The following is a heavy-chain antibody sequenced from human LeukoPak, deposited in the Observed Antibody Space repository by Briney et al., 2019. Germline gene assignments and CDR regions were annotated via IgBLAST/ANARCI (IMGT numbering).Heavy chain of an antibody. CDR2: IYSGGST. Sequence: PGGSLRLSCAASGFTVSSNYMSWVRQAPGKGLEWVSVIYSGGSTYYADSVKGRLTISRDNSKNTLYLQMNSLRAEDTAAYYCARVVRSGGSCYSDYWGQGTLVTVSS. D-gene: IGHD2-15*01. CDR1: GFTVSSNY. V-gene: IGHV3-66*02. CDR3: ARVVRSGGSCYSDY. J-gene: IGHJ4*02.